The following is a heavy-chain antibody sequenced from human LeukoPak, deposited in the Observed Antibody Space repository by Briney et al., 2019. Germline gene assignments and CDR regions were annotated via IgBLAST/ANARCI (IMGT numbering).Heavy chain of an antibody. CDR1: GVSTSSYY. J-gene: IGHJ6*03. V-gene: IGHV4-59*10. CDR3: ARAPAGTMLYYFCYMDG. D-gene: IGHD6-19*01. CDR2: IYTNMSA. Sequence: LETLSLTRAVSGVSTSSYYWSWVRQPAGTGLEWIGRIYTNMSAKYHPSLKSRVTMSVYTSKNQFSLTLSSLALADPPVYYCARAPAGTMLYYFCYMDGWGKGTTVTVSS.